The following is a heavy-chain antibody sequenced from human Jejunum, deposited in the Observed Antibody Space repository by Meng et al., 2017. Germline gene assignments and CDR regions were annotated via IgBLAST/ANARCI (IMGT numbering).Heavy chain of an antibody. J-gene: IGHJ4*02. V-gene: IGHV4-38-2*02. CDR2: IFHTGKT. D-gene: IGHD3-22*01. CDR3: ATLGEFHYDNSGLDY. Sequence: SETLSLTCTVPGYTISSDHYCGWIRQPPGKGLEWIGSIFHTGKTDYNPSRKSRVTISVDASKNQFSLKLSSVTAADTAVYYCATLGEFHYDNSGLDYWGPGTLVTVSS. CDR1: GYTISSDHY.